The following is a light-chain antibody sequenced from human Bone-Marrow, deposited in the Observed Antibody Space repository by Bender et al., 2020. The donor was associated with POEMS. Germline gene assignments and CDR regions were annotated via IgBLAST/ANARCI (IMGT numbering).Light chain of an antibody. CDR3: AVWDDSLNGWV. V-gene: IGLV1-44*01. Sequence: QSVLTQPPSASGTPGQRVTISCSGGSSNIGAHAVNWYQHLPGTAPKLLIYSSHRRPSEVPYRFSGSRSGTSAYLAISGLQSEDEADYYCAVWDDSLNGWVFGGGTKLTVL. J-gene: IGLJ3*02. CDR1: SSNIGAHA. CDR2: SSH.